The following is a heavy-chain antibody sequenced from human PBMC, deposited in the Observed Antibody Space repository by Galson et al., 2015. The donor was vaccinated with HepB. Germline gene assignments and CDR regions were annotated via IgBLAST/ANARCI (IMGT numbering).Heavy chain of an antibody. J-gene: IGHJ4*02. Sequence: QSGAEVKKPGDFLKISCKGSGYKFSDYWIAWVRQMPGKGLEWMGLIYPDDSSTTYSPSFQGQVIMSADKSINVAYLEWSGLEASDSGIYYCAGFGGATFGRYYFDFWGRGTLVTVSS. D-gene: IGHD3-10*01. CDR2: IYPDDSST. CDR1: GYKFSDYW. V-gene: IGHV5-51*01. CDR3: AGFGGATFGRYYFDF.